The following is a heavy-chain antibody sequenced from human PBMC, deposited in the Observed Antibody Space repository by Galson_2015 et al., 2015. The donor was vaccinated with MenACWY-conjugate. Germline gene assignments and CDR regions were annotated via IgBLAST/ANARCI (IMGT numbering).Heavy chain of an antibody. Sequence: SVKVSCKASGHTFTVYYFHWVRQAPGQGLEWMGRINPNSGGGNSAQKFQGRVTLTRDTSVSTTYMELNRLRSEDTAIFYCVRESIVVVPAVLRGGYFDYRGQGTLVTVSS. V-gene: IGHV1-2*06. J-gene: IGHJ4*02. CDR3: VRESIVVVPAVLRGGYFDY. CDR2: INPNSGGG. D-gene: IGHD2-2*01. CDR1: GHTFTVYY.